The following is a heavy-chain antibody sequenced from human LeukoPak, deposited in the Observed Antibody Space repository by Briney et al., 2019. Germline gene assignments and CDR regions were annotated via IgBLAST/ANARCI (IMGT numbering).Heavy chain of an antibody. CDR1: GFTFSSCP. J-gene: IGHJ3*02. CDR2: ISDTGGST. CDR3: AKGKMGSAYNAFDI. D-gene: IGHD1-26*01. V-gene: IGHV3-23*01. Sequence: PGGSLRLSCAASGFTFSSCPMSWVRQPPGKGLEWVSTISDTGGSTYYADSVKGRFTISRDNSKNALYLQMNSLRAEDTAVYYCAKGKMGSAYNAFDIWGQGTMVTVSS.